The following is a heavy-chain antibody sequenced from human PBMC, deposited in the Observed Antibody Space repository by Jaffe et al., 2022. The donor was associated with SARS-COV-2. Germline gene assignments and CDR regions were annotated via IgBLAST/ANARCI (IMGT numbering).Heavy chain of an antibody. D-gene: IGHD2-15*01. CDR3: AKDRCSGGRCYSFHDY. V-gene: IGHV3-23*01. Sequence: EVQLLESGGGLVQPGGSLRLSCAASGFTFSNYAMSWVRQAPGKGLEWVSAISGSGDSTYYADSVKGRFTISRDNSKNTLYLQMNSLRAEDTAVYYCAKDRCSGGRCYSFHDYWGQGTLVTVSS. CDR2: ISGSGDST. J-gene: IGHJ4*02. CDR1: GFTFSNYA.